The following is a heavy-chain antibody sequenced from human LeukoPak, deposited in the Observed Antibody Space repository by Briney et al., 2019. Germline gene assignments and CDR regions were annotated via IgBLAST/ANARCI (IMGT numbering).Heavy chain of an antibody. CDR3: AGGQVKQQLLPRTGSRDYYYYMDV. CDR1: GGSFSGYY. V-gene: IGHV4-34*01. D-gene: IGHD6-13*01. CDR2: INPSGSP. Sequence: PSETLSLTCAVYGGSFSGYYRSWIRQPPGKGLEWIGEINPSGSPNYNPSLKSRVTISVDTSKNQFSLKLSSMTAADTAVYYCAGGQVKQQLLPRTGSRDYYYYMDVWGKGTTVTVSS. J-gene: IGHJ6*03.